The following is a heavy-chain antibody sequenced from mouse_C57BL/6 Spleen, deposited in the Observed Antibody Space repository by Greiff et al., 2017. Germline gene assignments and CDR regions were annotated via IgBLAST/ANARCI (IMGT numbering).Heavy chain of an antibody. CDR2: IWRGGST. J-gene: IGHJ1*03. CDR1: GFSLTSYG. CDR3: AKNSAGSSDWDFYV. D-gene: IGHD1-1*01. V-gene: IGHV2-5*01. Sequence: VQLQQSGPGLVQPSQSLSITCTVSGFSLTSYGVHWVRQSPGKGLEWLGVIWRGGSTDYNAAFMSRLSITKDNSKSQVFFKMNSLQADDTAIYYGAKNSAGSSDWDFYVWGTGTTVTVSS.